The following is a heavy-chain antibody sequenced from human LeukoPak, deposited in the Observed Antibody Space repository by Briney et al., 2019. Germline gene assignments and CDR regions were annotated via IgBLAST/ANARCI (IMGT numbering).Heavy chain of an antibody. CDR1: GFTVSSNY. V-gene: IGHV3-53*01. J-gene: IGHJ6*03. CDR3: AKDSVYSSSSDYYYMDV. Sequence: GGSLRLSCAASGFTVSSNYMSWVRQAPGKGLEWVSVIYSGGSTYYADSVKGRFTISRDNSKNTLYLQMNSLRAEDTAVYYCAKDSVYSSSSDYYYMDVWGKGTTVTVSS. CDR2: IYSGGST. D-gene: IGHD6-6*01.